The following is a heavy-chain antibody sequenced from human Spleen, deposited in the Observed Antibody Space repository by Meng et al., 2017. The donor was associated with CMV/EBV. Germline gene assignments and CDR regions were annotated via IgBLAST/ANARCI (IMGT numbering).Heavy chain of an antibody. CDR2: INWTGGSR. CDR1: GFTFDDST. V-gene: IGHV3-43*01. CDR3: ARSPMGSCSTTTCYPAYFQH. Sequence: ESLEISCAASGFTFDDSTMHWVRQAPGKGLEWVSLINWTGGSRHYADSVKGRFTISRDDSKNSLYLQMNSLRTEDTAFYYCARSPMGSCSTTTCYPAYFQHWGQGTLVTVSS. D-gene: IGHD2-2*01. J-gene: IGHJ1*01.